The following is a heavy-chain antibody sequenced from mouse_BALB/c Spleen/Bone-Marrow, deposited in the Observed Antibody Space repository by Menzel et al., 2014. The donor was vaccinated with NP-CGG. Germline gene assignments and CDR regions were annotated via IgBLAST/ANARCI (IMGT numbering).Heavy chain of an antibody. CDR2: ISSGGSYT. CDR1: GFTFSYYA. Sequence: EVQGVESGGGLVKPGGSLKLSCAASGFTFSYYAMSWVRQSPEKSLEWVAEISSGGSYTYYPDTVTGRCAISRDNAKNTLYLEISSLRSEDTAMYYCARDSSGYFDYWGQGTTLTVSS. V-gene: IGHV5-9-4*01. J-gene: IGHJ2*01. CDR3: ARDSSGYFDY. D-gene: IGHD3-1*01.